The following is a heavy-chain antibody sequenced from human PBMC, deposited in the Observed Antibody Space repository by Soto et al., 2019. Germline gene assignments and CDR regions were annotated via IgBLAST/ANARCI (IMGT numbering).Heavy chain of an antibody. J-gene: IGHJ6*02. CDR3: ARETQNYYYYGMDV. CDR1: GGTFSSYA. CDR2: IIPIFGTA. Sequence: GASVKVSCKASGGTFSSYAISWVRQAPGQGLEWMGGIIPIFGTANYAQKFQGRVTITADESTSTAYMELSSLRSEDTAVYYCARETQNYYYYGMDVWGQGTTVTVSS. V-gene: IGHV1-69*13.